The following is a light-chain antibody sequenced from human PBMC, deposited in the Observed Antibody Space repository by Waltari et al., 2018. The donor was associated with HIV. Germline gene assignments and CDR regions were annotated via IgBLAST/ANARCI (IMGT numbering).Light chain of an antibody. V-gene: IGKV3-11*01. J-gene: IGKJ3*01. Sequence: EIVLTQSPATLSLSPGERATLSCRASQSVSSYLALYQQKPGQAPRLLIYGASSRATGIPARFSGSGSGTDFTLTISSLEPEDFAVYYCQQRSDWPPTFGPGTKVDIK. CDR3: QQRSDWPPT. CDR1: QSVSSY. CDR2: GAS.